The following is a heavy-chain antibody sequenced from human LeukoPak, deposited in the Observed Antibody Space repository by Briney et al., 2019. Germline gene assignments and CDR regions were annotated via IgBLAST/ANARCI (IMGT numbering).Heavy chain of an antibody. V-gene: IGHV3-23*01. CDR3: AKPLGTYYFDY. D-gene: IGHD7-27*01. CDR2: ISDTGDST. CDR1: GFTFSSYA. Sequence: GESLRLSCAASGFTFSSYAMTWVRQAPGKGLEWVSAISDTGDSTYYADSVKGRFTISRDSSKNTMYLQMNSLRADDTAVYYCAKPLGTYYFDYWGQGTLVTVSS. J-gene: IGHJ4*02.